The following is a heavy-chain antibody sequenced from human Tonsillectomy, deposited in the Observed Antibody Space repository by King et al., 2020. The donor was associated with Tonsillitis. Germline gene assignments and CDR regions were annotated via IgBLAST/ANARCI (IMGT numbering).Heavy chain of an antibody. Sequence: QLVQSGAEVKKPGSSVKVSCKSSGGASRSFAISWVRQAPGQGLEWVGVILPLFGTSNYAQKFQGRVPITADESTSTAYMELRSLRSDDTAVYFCAREDVAGGDYWGQGTLVTVSS. CDR3: AREDVAGGDY. CDR1: GGASRSFA. D-gene: IGHD6-19*01. CDR2: ILPLFGTS. V-gene: IGHV1-69*12. J-gene: IGHJ4*02.